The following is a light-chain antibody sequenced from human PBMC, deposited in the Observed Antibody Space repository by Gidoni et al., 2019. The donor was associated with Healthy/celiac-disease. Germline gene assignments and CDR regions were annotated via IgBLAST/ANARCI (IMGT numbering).Light chain of an antibody. Sequence: ELVLTQSPGTLSLFPGERATLSCRASQSVSSSYLAWYQQKPGQAPRLLIYGASSRATGIPDRFSGSGSGTDFTLTISRLEPEDFAVYYCQQYGSSPKTFGQGTKVEIK. J-gene: IGKJ1*01. V-gene: IGKV3-20*01. CDR2: GAS. CDR3: QQYGSSPKT. CDR1: QSVSSSY.